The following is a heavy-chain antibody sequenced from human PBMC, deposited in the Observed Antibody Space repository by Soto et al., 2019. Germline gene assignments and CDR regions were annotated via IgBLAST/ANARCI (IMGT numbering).Heavy chain of an antibody. D-gene: IGHD6-6*01. CDR2: IWYDGSNE. CDR3: ARDRRITNIAARNTFDY. J-gene: IGHJ4*02. CDR1: GFIFSNYG. V-gene: IGHV3-33*01. Sequence: PGGSLRLSCAASGFIFSNYGMHWVRQAPGKGLKWVAAIWYDGSNEYYVDSVKGRFTISRDNSKITLYLEMNSLRAEDTAVYYCARDRRITNIAARNTFDYWGQGTLVTVSS.